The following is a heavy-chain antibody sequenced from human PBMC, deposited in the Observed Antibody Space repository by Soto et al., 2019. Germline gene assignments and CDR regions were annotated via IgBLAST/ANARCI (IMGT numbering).Heavy chain of an antibody. CDR2: ILGSGGTT. J-gene: IGHJ4*02. CDR1: GFTYNSND. CDR3: AKNRGMYDH. Sequence: PGGSLRLSCAASGFTYNSNDMTWVRQAPGKGLEWVSTILGSGGTTSYADSVKGRFTISRDNSKNTLYLQMNSLRAEDTALYYCAKNRGMYDHWGQGTRVTVAS. V-gene: IGHV3-23*01. D-gene: IGHD3-16*01.